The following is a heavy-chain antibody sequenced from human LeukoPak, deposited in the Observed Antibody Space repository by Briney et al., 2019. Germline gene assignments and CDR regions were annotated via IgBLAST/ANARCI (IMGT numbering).Heavy chain of an antibody. CDR2: IYTSGST. V-gene: IGHV4-4*07. Sequence: SETLSLTCTVSGGSISSYYWSWIRQPAGKGLEWIGRIYTSGSTNYNPSLKSRVTMSVDTSKNQFSLKLSSVTAADTAVYYCARGSGIAARSHTFDYWGQGTLVTVSS. D-gene: IGHD6-6*01. CDR3: ARGSGIAARSHTFDY. J-gene: IGHJ4*02. CDR1: GGSISSYY.